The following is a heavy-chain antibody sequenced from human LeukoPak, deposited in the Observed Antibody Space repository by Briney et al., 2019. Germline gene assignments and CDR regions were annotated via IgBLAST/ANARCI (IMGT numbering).Heavy chain of an antibody. J-gene: IGHJ5*02. CDR1: GYTFTGYY. CDR3: ARGVYGDYGRMYNWFDP. D-gene: IGHD4-17*01. CDR2: INPNSGGT. Sequence: ASVKVSCEASGYTFTGYYMHWVRQAPGQGLEWMGWINPNSGGTNYAQKFQGRVTMTRDTSISTAYMELSRLRSDDTAVYYCARGVYGDYGRMYNWFDPWGQGTLVTVSS. V-gene: IGHV1-2*02.